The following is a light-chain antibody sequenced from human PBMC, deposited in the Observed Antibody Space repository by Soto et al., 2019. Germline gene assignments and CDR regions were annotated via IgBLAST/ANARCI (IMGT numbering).Light chain of an antibody. CDR1: QFTNGKY. CDR2: GAS. Sequence: PGESATLSCRVSQFTNGKYVAWYQQRHGLPPRLPVYGASKRAPGIPDRFRGSGSGSEFTLTISAVEPEDFAVYFCQHFGSSPPVTFGQGTRLEIK. CDR3: QHFGSSPPVT. J-gene: IGKJ5*01. V-gene: IGKV3-20*01.